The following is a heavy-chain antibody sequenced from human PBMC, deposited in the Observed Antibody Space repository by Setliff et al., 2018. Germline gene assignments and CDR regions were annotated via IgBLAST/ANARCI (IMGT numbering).Heavy chain of an antibody. CDR2: INSVGSRT. D-gene: IGHD6-19*01. Sequence: PGESLKISCAASGFIFDDYAMHWVRQAPGKGLVWVSRINSVGSRTYYADSVKGRLTISRDNAKNSLYLQMNSLGGEDTAVYYCAGGRGWRFDDWGQGTLVTVSS. CDR3: AGGRGWRFDD. V-gene: IGHV3-74*01. CDR1: GFIFDDYA. J-gene: IGHJ4*02.